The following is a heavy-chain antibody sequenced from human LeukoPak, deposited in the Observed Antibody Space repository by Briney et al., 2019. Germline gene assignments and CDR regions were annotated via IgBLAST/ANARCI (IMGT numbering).Heavy chain of an antibody. D-gene: IGHD6-13*01. J-gene: IGHJ6*02. CDR1: GGSISSYY. V-gene: IGHV4-59*01. Sequence: SETLSLTCTVSGGSISSYYWSWIRQPPGKGLEWIGYIYYSGSTNYNPSLKSRVTISVDTSKNQFSLKLSSVTAADTAVYYCARAEYSSSWYGHYYYGMDVWGQGTTVTVPS. CDR3: ARAEYSSSWYGHYYYGMDV. CDR2: IYYSGST.